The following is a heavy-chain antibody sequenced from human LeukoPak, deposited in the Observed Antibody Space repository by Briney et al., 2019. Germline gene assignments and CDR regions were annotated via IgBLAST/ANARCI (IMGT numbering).Heavy chain of an antibody. CDR2: INWSGASI. J-gene: IGHJ4*02. V-gene: IGHV3-20*04. Sequence: GGSLRLSCAASGFSVEDYGMTWVRQGLGKGLEWVAGINWSGASIDYADSVKGRFTISRDNARNTLHLQMSSLSAEDTAFYYCAREVCSGGSCSLLNWGQGALLTVSS. CDR1: GFSVEDYG. CDR3: AREVCSGGSCSLLN. D-gene: IGHD2-15*01.